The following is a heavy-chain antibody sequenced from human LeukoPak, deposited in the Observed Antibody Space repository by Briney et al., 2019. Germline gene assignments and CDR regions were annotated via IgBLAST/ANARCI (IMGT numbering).Heavy chain of an antibody. CDR3: ARRDSSGSHDY. V-gene: IGHV4-39*01. J-gene: IGHJ4*02. CDR1: GGSISSSSYY. CDR2: IYYSGST. D-gene: IGHD3-22*01. Sequence: SETLSLTCTVSGGSISSSSYYWGWIRQPPGKGLEWIGNIYYSGSTYYNPSLKSRVTISVDTSKNQFPLKLSSVTAADTAVYYCARRDSSGSHDYWGQGTLVTVSS.